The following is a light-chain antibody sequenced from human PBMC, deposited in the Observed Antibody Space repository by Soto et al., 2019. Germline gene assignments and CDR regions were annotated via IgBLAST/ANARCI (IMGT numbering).Light chain of an antibody. Sequence: QSVLTQPASVSGSPGQSITISCTGTSSDAGSYNLVSWYQQHPGKAPKLMIYEGSKRPSGVSNRFSGSKSGNTASLTISGLQAEDEADYYCCSYAGSSTVVFGGGTKLTVL. J-gene: IGLJ2*01. CDR3: CSYAGSSTVV. V-gene: IGLV2-23*01. CDR1: SSDAGSYNL. CDR2: EGS.